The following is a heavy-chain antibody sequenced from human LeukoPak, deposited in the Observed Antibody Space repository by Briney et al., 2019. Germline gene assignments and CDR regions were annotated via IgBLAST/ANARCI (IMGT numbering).Heavy chain of an antibody. V-gene: IGHV1-8*01. CDR3: ARVRYCSGGSCSGGMDV. CDR2: MNPNSGNT. CDR1: GYTFTSYD. Sequence: ASVKVSCKASGYTFTSYDINWVRQATGQGLEWMGWMNPNSGNTGYAQKFQGRVTMTRNTSISTAYMELSSLRSEDTAVYHCARVRYCSGGSCSGGMDVWGQGTTVTVSS. D-gene: IGHD2-15*01. J-gene: IGHJ6*02.